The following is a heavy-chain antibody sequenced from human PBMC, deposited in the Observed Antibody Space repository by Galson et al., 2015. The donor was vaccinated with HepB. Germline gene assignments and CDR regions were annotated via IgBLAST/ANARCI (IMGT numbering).Heavy chain of an antibody. Sequence: VRQAPGKGLEWVAVISYDGSNKYYADSVKGRFTISRDNSKNTLYLQMNSLRAEDTAVYYCARDGIVRAFDIWGQGTMVTVSS. CDR2: ISYDGSNK. J-gene: IGHJ3*02. D-gene: IGHD3-22*01. V-gene: IGHV3-30*04. CDR3: ARDGIVRAFDI.